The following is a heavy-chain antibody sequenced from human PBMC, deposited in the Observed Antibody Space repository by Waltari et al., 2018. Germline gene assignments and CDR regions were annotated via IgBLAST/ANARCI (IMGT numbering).Heavy chain of an antibody. CDR1: GFTFDDYA. V-gene: IGHV3-9*03. J-gene: IGHJ4*02. Sequence: EVQLVESGGGLVQPGRSLRLSCAASGFTFDDYALHWVRQAPGKGLEWGSGISWNSGSIGYADSVKGRFTISRDNAKNSLYLQMNSLRAEDMALYYCARQYSSSWSLDYWGQGTLVTVSS. CDR3: ARQYSSSWSLDY. CDR2: ISWNSGSI. D-gene: IGHD6-13*01.